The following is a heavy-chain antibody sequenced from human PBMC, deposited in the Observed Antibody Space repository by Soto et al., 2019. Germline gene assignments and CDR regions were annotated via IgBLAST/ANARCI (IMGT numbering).Heavy chain of an antibody. Sequence: ASVKVSCKASGYTFTTYDINWVRQATGQGLEWMGWMSPNSGATGYAQKFQGRVTMTRDTSISTAYMELSNLRSEDTAIYYCARGVDAGVDFWGQGSTVT. CDR2: MSPNSGAT. V-gene: IGHV1-8*01. D-gene: IGHD3-3*01. CDR3: ARGVDAGVDF. J-gene: IGHJ6*02. CDR1: GYTFTTYD.